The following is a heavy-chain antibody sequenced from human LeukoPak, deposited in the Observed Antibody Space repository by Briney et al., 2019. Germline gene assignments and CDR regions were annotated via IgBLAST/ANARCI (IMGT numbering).Heavy chain of an antibody. V-gene: IGHV1-2*06. CDR3: ASLRDGYNFDYYYMDV. Sequence: ATVKVSCKASGYTFTGYYMHWVRQAPGQGLEWMGRINPNSGGTNYAQKFQGRVTMTRDTSISTAYMELSRLRSDDTAVYYCASLRDGYNFDYYYMDVWGEGTTVTVSS. D-gene: IGHD5-24*01. J-gene: IGHJ6*03. CDR2: INPNSGGT. CDR1: GYTFTGYY.